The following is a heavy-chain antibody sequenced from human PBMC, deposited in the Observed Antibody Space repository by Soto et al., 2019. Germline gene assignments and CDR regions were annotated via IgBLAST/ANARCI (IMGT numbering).Heavy chain of an antibody. Sequence: ASVKVSCKASGYTFTGYYMHWVRQAPGQRLEWMGWINPNSGGTNYAQKFQGWVTMTRDTSISTAYMELSRLRSDDTAVYYCARERMDYVWGSYRLRNHYYFDYWGQGTLVTVSS. D-gene: IGHD3-16*02. CDR1: GYTFTGYY. CDR2: INPNSGGT. J-gene: IGHJ4*02. CDR3: ARERMDYVWGSYRLRNHYYFDY. V-gene: IGHV1-2*04.